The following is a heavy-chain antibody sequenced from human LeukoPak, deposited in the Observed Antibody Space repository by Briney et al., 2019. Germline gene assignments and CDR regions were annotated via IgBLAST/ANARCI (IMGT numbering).Heavy chain of an antibody. V-gene: IGHV6-1*01. Sequence: SQTLSLTCAISGDSVSSNSAAWTWIRQSPSRGLEWLGRTYYRSKWYNDYAVSVKSRITINPDTSKNQFSLQLNSVTPEDTAVYYCARDGYSSGWYSYYYYYGMDVWGQGTTVTVSS. CDR2: TYYRSKWYN. D-gene: IGHD6-19*01. J-gene: IGHJ6*02. CDR1: GDSVSSNSAA. CDR3: ARDGYSSGWYSYYYYYGMDV.